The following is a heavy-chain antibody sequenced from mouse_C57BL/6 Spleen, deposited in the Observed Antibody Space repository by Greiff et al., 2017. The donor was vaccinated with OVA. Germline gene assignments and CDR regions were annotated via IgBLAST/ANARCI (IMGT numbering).Heavy chain of an antibody. CDR2: IYWDDDK. V-gene: IGHV8-12*01. D-gene: IGHD2-4*01. Sequence: QVTLKVSGPGILQSSQTLSLTCSFSGFSLSTSGMGVSWIRQPSGKGLEWLAHIYWDDDKRYNPSLKSRLTISKDTSRNQVFLKITSVDTADTATYYCARLSTMITTGGYAMDYWGQGTSVTVSA. CDR1: GFSLSTSGMG. CDR3: ARLSTMITTGGYAMDY. J-gene: IGHJ4*01.